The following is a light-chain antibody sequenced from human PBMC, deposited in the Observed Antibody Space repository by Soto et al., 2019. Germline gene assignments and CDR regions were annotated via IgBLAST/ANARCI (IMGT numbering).Light chain of an antibody. J-gene: IGKJ1*01. Sequence: EIGLTQSPCTLSLSPGERATLSCRASQSVSSTSLAWYQQKPGLAPRLLIYGASSRATGIPDRFSGSGSGTDFTLTITRLEPEDFAVYYCQQYGSSPWTFGQGTKVDI. CDR3: QQYGSSPWT. CDR2: GAS. V-gene: IGKV3-20*01. CDR1: QSVSSTS.